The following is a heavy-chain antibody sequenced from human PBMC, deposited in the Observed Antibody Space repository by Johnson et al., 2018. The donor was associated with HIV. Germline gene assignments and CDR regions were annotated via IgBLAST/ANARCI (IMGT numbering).Heavy chain of an antibody. J-gene: IGHJ3*01. D-gene: IGHD1-26*01. CDR3: ARRDSGSVSFDL. V-gene: IGHV3-66*01. CDR2: IYSGAST. CDR1: GFTVSSNY. Sequence: VQLVESGGGLVQPGGSLRLSCAASGFTVSSNYMRWVRQAPGKGLEWVSVIYSGASTYYAASVKCRCTISRDNDEGAVYMQMNNLRAEDTAFSYCARRDSGSVSFDLWGQGTMVTVSS.